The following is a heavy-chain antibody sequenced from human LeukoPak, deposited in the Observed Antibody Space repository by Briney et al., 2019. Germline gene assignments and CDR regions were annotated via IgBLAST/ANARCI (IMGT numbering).Heavy chain of an antibody. Sequence: PGGSLTLSCAASGFTFSSYEMNWVRQAPGKGLEWVSYINSSGSTIYYADSVKGRFTISRHNAKNSLYLQMNSVRAEDTAVYYCARYIAVAGTDYFDYWGQGTLVTVSS. D-gene: IGHD6-19*01. J-gene: IGHJ4*02. CDR1: GFTFSSYE. CDR2: INSSGSTI. CDR3: ARYIAVAGTDYFDY. V-gene: IGHV3-48*03.